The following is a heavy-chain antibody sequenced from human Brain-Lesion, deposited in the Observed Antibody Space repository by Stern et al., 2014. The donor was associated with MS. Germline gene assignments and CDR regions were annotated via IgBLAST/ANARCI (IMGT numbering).Heavy chain of an antibody. CDR1: GYTLTDLS. CDR2: FVPEDGET. CDR3: ATLSPGAGGNYYRHFDY. V-gene: IGHV1-24*01. Sequence: QLVQSGAEVKKPGASVKVSCKVSGYTLTDLSMHWVRQAPRKGLEWMGGFVPEDGETIYAQKFQGRVPMTEDTSTDTAYMELSSLRSEDTAVYYCATLSPGAGGNYYRHFDYWGQGTLVTVSS. D-gene: IGHD1-26*01. J-gene: IGHJ4*02.